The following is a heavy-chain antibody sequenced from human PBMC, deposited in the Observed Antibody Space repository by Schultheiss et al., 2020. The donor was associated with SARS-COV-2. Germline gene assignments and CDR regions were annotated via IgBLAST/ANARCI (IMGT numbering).Heavy chain of an antibody. CDR1: GYTFTSYG. CDR3: ATSMVPDFGIGI. CDR2: IIPIFGTA. V-gene: IGHV1-69*13. J-gene: IGHJ3*02. Sequence: SVKVSCKASGYTFTSYGINWVRQAPGQGLEWMGGIIPIFGTANYAQKFQGRVTITADESTSTAYMELSSLRSEDTAVYYCATSMVPDFGIGIWGQGTMVTVSS. D-gene: IGHD5-18*01.